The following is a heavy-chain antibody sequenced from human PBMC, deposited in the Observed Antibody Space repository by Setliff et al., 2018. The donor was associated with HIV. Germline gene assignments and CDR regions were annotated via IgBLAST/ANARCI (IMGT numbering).Heavy chain of an antibody. D-gene: IGHD3-22*01. V-gene: IGHV4-39*01. CDR2: IYYSGST. CDR3: ARHSGLGGYYSPFDY. CDR1: GGSISSSDYY. J-gene: IGHJ4*02. Sequence: PSETLSLTCTVSGGSISSSDYYWGWIRQPPGKGLEWIGTIYYSGSTYYNPSLKSRVTISVDTSKNQFSLKLSSVTAADATVYYCARHSGLGGYYSPFDYWGPGTLVTVSS.